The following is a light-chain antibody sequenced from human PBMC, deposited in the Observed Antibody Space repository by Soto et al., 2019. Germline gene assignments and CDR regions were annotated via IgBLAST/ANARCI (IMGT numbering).Light chain of an antibody. J-gene: IGKJ5*01. V-gene: IGKV1-5*03. CDR2: KAS. Sequence: DIQMTQSPSTLSASVGDRVTITCRASQSISSWLAWYQQKPGKAPKFLIYKASILESGVPSRFSGSGSGTEFTLTISSLQPDDFATYYCQQYYSYPITFGQGTRLENK. CDR1: QSISSW. CDR3: QQYYSYPIT.